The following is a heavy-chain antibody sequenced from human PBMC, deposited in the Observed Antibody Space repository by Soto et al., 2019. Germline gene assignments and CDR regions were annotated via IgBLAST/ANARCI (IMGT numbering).Heavy chain of an antibody. CDR1: GFTFSSYW. Sequence: GGSLRLSCGASGFTFSSYWMHWVRQAPGKGLVWVSRIKSDGSSTSYADSVKGRFTISRDNAKNTLYLHMNSLRAEDTAVYYCARALYYYHGMDVRGQGTTVTV. CDR2: IKSDGSST. V-gene: IGHV3-74*01. J-gene: IGHJ6*02. CDR3: ARALYYYHGMDV.